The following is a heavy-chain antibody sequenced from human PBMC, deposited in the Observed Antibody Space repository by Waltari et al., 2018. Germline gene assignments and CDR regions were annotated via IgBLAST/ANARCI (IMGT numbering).Heavy chain of an antibody. CDR1: GFTFRSYS. CDR3: ARGLDSGYYSSWYFDL. V-gene: IGHV3-48*02. J-gene: IGHJ2*01. CDR2: IRRGSSTI. Sequence: EVQLVESGGGLVQPGGSLRLSCAASGFTFRSYSMNWVRQAPGKGLEWISYIRRGSSTIYYADSVKGRFTISRDNAKNSLYLQMNSLRDEDTAVYYCARGLDSGYYSSWYFDLWGRGTLVTVSS. D-gene: IGHD3-22*01.